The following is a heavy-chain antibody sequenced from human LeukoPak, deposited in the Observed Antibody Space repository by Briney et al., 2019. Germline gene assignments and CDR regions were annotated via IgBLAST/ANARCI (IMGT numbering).Heavy chain of an antibody. Sequence: GGSLRLSCAASGFTFSSYAMSWVRQAPGKGLEWVSGVSGSGGSTYYADSVKGRFTISRDNSKNTLYLQMNSLRAEDTAVYYCAKNSNDCSGGSCYADYLYFDYWGQGTLVTVSS. V-gene: IGHV3-23*01. CDR2: VSGSGGST. D-gene: IGHD2-15*01. CDR3: AKNSNDCSGGSCYADYLYFDY. J-gene: IGHJ4*02. CDR1: GFTFSSYA.